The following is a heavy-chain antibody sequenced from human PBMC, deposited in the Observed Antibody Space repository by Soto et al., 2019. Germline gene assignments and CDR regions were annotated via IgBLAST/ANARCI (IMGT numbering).Heavy chain of an antibody. D-gene: IGHD2-15*01. CDR1: GGSISSYY. CDR2: IYYSGST. V-gene: IGHV4-59*08. J-gene: IGHJ5*02. CDR3: ATSSKGYCSGGSCYGWFDP. Sequence: SETLSLTCTVSGGSISSYYWSWIRQPPGKGLEWIGYIYYSGSTNYNPSLKSRVTISVDTSKNQFSLKLSSVTAADTAVYYCATSSKGYCSGGSCYGWFDPWGQGTLVTVSS.